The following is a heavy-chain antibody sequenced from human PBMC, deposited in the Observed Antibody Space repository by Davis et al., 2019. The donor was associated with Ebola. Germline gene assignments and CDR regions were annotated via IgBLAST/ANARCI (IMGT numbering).Heavy chain of an antibody. D-gene: IGHD5-18*01. CDR2: IYPGDSET. Sequence: GGSLRLSCKGSGYSFTNSWIGWVRQMPGKGLEWMGIIYPGDSETRYSPSFEGQVTISVDKSINTAYLQWSSLKATDTAMYYCATDGGDSFERPGFQSQEPTFGMDVWGQGTTVTVSS. CDR3: ATDGGDSFERPGFQSQEPTFGMDV. CDR1: GYSFTNSW. V-gene: IGHV5-51*01. J-gene: IGHJ6*02.